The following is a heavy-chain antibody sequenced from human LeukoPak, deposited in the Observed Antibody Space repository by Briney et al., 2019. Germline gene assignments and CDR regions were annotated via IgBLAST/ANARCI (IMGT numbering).Heavy chain of an antibody. V-gene: IGHV4-59*01. J-gene: IGHJ4*02. CDR3: ARVNTEGSADY. Sequence: PSETLSLTCTVSGGSISGYYWSWIRQPPGKGLEWIGFIYYSGTANYNPSLKSRVTISVDTSKNQFSLKLTSVTAADTAVYYCARVNTEGSADYWGQGTLVTVSS. D-gene: IGHD6-19*01. CDR1: GGSISGYY. CDR2: IYYSGTA.